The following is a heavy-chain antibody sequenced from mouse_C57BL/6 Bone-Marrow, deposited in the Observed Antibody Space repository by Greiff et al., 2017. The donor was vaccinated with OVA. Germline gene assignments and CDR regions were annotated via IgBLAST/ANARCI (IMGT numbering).Heavy chain of an antibody. Sequence: VKLQQSGAELARPGASVKMSCKASGYTFTSYTMHWVKQRPGQGLEWIGYINPSSGYTKYNQKFKDKATLTADKSSSTAYMQLSSLTSEDSAVYYCARDPYGYYDYAMDYWGQGTSVTVSS. J-gene: IGHJ4*01. CDR1: GYTFTSYT. CDR2: INPSSGYT. V-gene: IGHV1-4*01. CDR3: ARDPYGYYDYAMDY. D-gene: IGHD2-3*01.